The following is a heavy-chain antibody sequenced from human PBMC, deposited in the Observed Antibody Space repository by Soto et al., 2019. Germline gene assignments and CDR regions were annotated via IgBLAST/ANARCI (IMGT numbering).Heavy chain of an antibody. Sequence: GGSLRLSCATPGFTFTNYAMTWVRQGPGKGLEWVSSISAGGVSTYFADSVKGRFTISRDNSKNTLFLHMNSLRAEDTAVYYRAKMYRGYSGYIQSWGQGTLVTVSS. V-gene: IGHV3-23*01. CDR2: ISAGGVST. J-gene: IGHJ5*02. CDR3: AKMYRGYSGYIQS. CDR1: GFTFTNYA. D-gene: IGHD5-12*01.